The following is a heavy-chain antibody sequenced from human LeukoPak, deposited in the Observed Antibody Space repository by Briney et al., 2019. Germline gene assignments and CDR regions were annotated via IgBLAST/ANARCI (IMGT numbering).Heavy chain of an antibody. CDR2: INPSSGGT. CDR3: ARLPPYGSGSYYSHPIDY. D-gene: IGHD3-10*01. J-gene: IGHJ4*02. CDR1: GYTFTGYY. V-gene: IGHV1-2*02. Sequence: ASVKVSCKASGYTFTGYYMHWVRQAPGQGLEWMGWINPSSGGTNYAQKFQGRVTMTRDTSISTAYMELSRLRSDDTAVYYCARLPPYGSGSYYSHPIDYWGQGTLVTVSS.